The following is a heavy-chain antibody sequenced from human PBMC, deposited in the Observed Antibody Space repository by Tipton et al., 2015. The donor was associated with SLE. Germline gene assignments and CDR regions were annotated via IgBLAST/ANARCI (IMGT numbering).Heavy chain of an antibody. CDR2: IHHSGST. Sequence: GLVKPSETLSLTCAVSGYSISSGYYWAWIRQPPGKGLEWIATIHHSGSTYYNPSLKSRVTISRDTSKNQFSLKLTSLTAADTAVYYCARGGAFDYWGQGTLVTVSS. V-gene: IGHV4-38-2*01. CDR1: GYSISSGYY. D-gene: IGHD1-26*01. CDR3: ARGGAFDY. J-gene: IGHJ4*02.